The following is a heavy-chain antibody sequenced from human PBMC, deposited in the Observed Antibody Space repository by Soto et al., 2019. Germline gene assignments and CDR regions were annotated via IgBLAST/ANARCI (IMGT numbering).Heavy chain of an antibody. D-gene: IGHD3-16*01. J-gene: IGHJ4*02. CDR1: ADTFTGYT. CDR3: ARSRGSSFTTVAS. V-gene: IGHV1-69*08. CDR2: VIPVLGAS. Sequence: QVQLGQSGAEVKNPGSSVKVSCKASADTFTGYTVTWVRQAPGQGLEWVGRVIPVLGASNCAQKFQGRVTISADTSAYLAYMVLTSLTSEATAVYYCARSRGSSFTTVASWGQGTLFTVS.